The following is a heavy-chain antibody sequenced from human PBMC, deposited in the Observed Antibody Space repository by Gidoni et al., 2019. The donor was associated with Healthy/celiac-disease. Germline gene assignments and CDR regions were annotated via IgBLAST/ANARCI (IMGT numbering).Heavy chain of an antibody. J-gene: IGHJ2*01. CDR3: ARGVAYCGGDCYSIYWYFDL. CDR1: GFTFSDYY. CDR2: ISSSGSTI. Sequence: QVQLVESGGGLVKPGGSLRLSCAASGFTFSDYYLRWIRQAPGKGLEWVSYISSSGSTIYYADSVKGRFTISRDNAKNSLYLQMNSLRAEDTAVYYCARGVAYCGGDCYSIYWYFDLWGRGTLVTVSS. D-gene: IGHD2-21*02. V-gene: IGHV3-11*01.